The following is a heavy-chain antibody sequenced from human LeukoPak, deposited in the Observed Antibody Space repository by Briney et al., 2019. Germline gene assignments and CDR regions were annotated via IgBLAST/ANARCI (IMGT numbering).Heavy chain of an antibody. CDR2: INYSGST. CDR3: ARRSVRGVIPS. D-gene: IGHD3-10*01. Sequence: PSETLSLTCAVYGGSFSGYYWSWIRQPPGKGLEWIGEINYSGSTNYNPSLKSRVTISVDTSKNQFSLKLSSVTAADTAVYYCARRSVRGVIPSWGQGTLVTVSS. J-gene: IGHJ5*02. CDR1: GGSFSGYY. V-gene: IGHV4-34*01.